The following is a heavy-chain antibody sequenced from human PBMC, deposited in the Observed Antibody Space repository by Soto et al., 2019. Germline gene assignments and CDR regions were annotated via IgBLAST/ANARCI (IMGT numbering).Heavy chain of an antibody. CDR1: GFTFSSFH. Sequence: PGGSLRLSCAASGFTFSSFHMNWVRQAPGRGLEWVSYISSSGSTIYYADSVKGRFTISRDNAKNSLYLQMNSLRAEDTAVYYCARFSVTGDFDYWGQGTLVTVSS. CDR2: ISSSGSTI. V-gene: IGHV3-11*01. CDR3: ARFSVTGDFDY. D-gene: IGHD2-21*01. J-gene: IGHJ4*02.